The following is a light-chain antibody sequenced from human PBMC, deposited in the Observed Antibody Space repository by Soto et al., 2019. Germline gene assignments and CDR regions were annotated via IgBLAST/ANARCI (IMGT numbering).Light chain of an antibody. CDR2: EVS. V-gene: IGLV2-8*01. CDR1: SSDVGGYNY. Sequence: QSALTQPPSASGSPGQSVTISCTGTSSDVGGYNYVSWYQQHPGKATKLMIYEVSKRPSGVPDRFSGSKSGNTASLTVSGLQAEDEADYYCSSYAGSNNWNFGTGTKLTVL. J-gene: IGLJ1*01. CDR3: SSYAGSNNWN.